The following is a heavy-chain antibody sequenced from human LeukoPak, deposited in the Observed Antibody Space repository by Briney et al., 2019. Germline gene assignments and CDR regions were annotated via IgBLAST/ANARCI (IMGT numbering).Heavy chain of an antibody. CDR2: IKQDGSEK. CDR3: AREDGYNYYYYGMDV. V-gene: IGHV3-7*03. J-gene: IGHJ6*02. Sequence: GGSLRLSCAASGFTFRNFWMNWARQAPGKGLEWVANIKQDGSEKYYVDSVKGRFTISRDNAKNSLYLQMNSLRAEDTAVYYCAREDGYNYYYYGMDVWGQGTTVTVSS. CDR1: GFTFRNFW. D-gene: IGHD5-24*01.